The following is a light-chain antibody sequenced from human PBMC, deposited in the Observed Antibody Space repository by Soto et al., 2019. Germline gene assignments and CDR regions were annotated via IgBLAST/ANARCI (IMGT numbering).Light chain of an antibody. CDR1: SSDIGAFTS. V-gene: IGLV2-14*03. CDR3: SSYSRTTTLVV. J-gene: IGLJ2*01. CDR2: NII. Sequence: QSARTQPASVSGSPGQSITVSCTGTSSDIGAFTSVSWYQQHPGKAPKLIIYNIIHRPSGVSDRFSGSKSVNTASLTVSGLQPEDEANYYCSSYSRTTTLVVFGGETKLTVL.